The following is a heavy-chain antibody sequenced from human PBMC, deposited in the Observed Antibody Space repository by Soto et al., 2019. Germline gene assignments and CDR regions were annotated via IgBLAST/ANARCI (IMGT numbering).Heavy chain of an antibody. V-gene: IGHV4-59*01. Sequence: SETLSLTCTVAGGSISSYYWSCIRQPPGKGMERIGSIYYSGSTNYNPSLKSRVTISVDTSKNPFHLKLSSVTAAATALYYCARDRGYYYGVGYCSLGSCYYYLCQGTLDNVSS. D-gene: IGHD2-15*01. CDR3: ARDRGYYYGVGYCSLGSCYYY. J-gene: IGHJ4*02. CDR2: IYYSGST. CDR1: GGSISSYY.